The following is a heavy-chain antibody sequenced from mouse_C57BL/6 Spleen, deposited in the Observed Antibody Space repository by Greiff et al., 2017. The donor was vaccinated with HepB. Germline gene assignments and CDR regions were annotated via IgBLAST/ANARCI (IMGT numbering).Heavy chain of an antibody. CDR2: INPSSGYT. Sequence: VKLQQSGAELARPGASVKMSCKASGYTFTSYTMHWVKQRPGQGLEWIGYINPSSGYTKYNQKFKDKATLTADKSSSTAYMQLSSLTSEDSAVYYCAMRDSNYVGYFDYWGQGTTLTVSS. V-gene: IGHV1-4*01. CDR1: GYTFTSYT. CDR3: AMRDSNYVGYFDY. J-gene: IGHJ2*01. D-gene: IGHD2-5*01.